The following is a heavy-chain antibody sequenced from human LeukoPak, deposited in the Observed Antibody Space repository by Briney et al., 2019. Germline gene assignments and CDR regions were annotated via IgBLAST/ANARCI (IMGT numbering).Heavy chain of an antibody. V-gene: IGHV3-23*01. J-gene: IGHJ4*02. CDR1: GFAFSSQA. CDR3: ASGVYLPLPKY. D-gene: IGHD2-8*01. Sequence: GGSLRLSCAASGFAFSSQAMGWVRQAPGKGLEWVSVISDSGSLTYYADSVKGRFTISRDNAKNSLYLQMSSLRAEDTAVYYCASGVYLPLPKYWGQGTLVTVSS. CDR2: ISDSGSLT.